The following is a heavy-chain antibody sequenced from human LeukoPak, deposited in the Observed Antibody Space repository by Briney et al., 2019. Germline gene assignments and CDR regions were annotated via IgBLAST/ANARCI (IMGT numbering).Heavy chain of an antibody. CDR3: AREGEGYYDSSGYYQMFDY. D-gene: IGHD3-22*01. Sequence: SETRSLTCTVSGGSISSYYWSWIRQPAGKGLEWIGRIYTSGSTNYNPSLKSRVTMSVDTSKNQFSLKLSSVTAADTAVYYCAREGEGYYDSSGYYQMFDYWGQGTLVTVSS. CDR2: IYTSGST. J-gene: IGHJ4*02. V-gene: IGHV4-4*07. CDR1: GGSISSYY.